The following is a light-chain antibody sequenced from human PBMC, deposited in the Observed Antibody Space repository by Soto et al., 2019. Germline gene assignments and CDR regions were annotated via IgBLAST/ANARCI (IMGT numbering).Light chain of an antibody. CDR2: KAS. CDR1: QGISSY. Sequence: DIQLTKSPSFMSASVGDRVTITCRASQGISSYLAWYQQKPGKDPKLLMYKASRLDNGVPSRFSGSGSGTEFTLTISRLQPDDLATYYCQHCVGMFTFGPGTKVDI. J-gene: IGKJ3*01. CDR3: QHCVGMFT. V-gene: IGKV1-9*01.